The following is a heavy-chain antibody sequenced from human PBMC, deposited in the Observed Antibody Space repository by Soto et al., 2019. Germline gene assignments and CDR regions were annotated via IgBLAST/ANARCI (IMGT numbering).Heavy chain of an antibody. D-gene: IGHD6-13*01. CDR2: ISSNGGTT. V-gene: IGHV3-23*01. Sequence: EVQLLESGGGLVQPGGSLRLSCAASGFTFSTYAMSWVRQAPGKGLEWVSTISSNGGTTYYAESAKGRFTISRDNSKNTLVLQMNSLRPEDTAVYYCARPVAPTGTQNWGQGTLVTVSP. J-gene: IGHJ4*02. CDR3: ARPVAPTGTQN. CDR1: GFTFSTYA.